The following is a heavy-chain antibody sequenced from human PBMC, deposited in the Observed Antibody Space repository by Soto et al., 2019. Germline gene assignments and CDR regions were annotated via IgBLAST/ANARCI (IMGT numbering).Heavy chain of an antibody. D-gene: IGHD2-2*01. CDR2: ISYDGSNK. Sequence: GGSLRLSCAASGFTFSSYAMHWVRQAPGKGLEWVAVISYDGSNKYYADSVKGRFTISRDNSKNTPYLQMNSLRAEDTAVYYCARERHCSSTRCPFFDYWGKGTLVTVSS. CDR1: GFTFSSYA. CDR3: ARERHCSSTRCPFFDY. V-gene: IGHV3-30-3*01. J-gene: IGHJ4*02.